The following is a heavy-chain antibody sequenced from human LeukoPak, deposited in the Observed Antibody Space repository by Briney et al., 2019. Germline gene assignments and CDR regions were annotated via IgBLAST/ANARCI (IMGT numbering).Heavy chain of an antibody. CDR1: GYTFTGYY. D-gene: IGHD1-26*01. CDR3: ARPRRIAGYYYMDV. J-gene: IGHJ6*03. CDR2: INPNSGGT. V-gene: IGHV1-2*02. Sequence: VKVSCKASGYTFTGYYMHWVRQAPGQGLEWMGWINPNSGGTNYAQKFQGRVTMTRDTSISTAYMELSRLRSDDTAVYYCARPRRIAGYYYMDVWGKGTTVTVSS.